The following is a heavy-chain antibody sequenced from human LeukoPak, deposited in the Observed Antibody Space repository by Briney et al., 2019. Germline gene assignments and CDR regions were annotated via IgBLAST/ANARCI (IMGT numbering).Heavy chain of an antibody. J-gene: IGHJ4*02. CDR2: IKQDGSDK. CDR1: GFTFSSYW. V-gene: IGHV3-7*01. Sequence: GGXXRLSCAASGFTFSSYWMSWVRQAPGQGLEWVANIKQDGSDKYYVDSVKGRFTISRDNAKNSLYLQMHSLRAEDTAVYYCARDYGDYVSYFDYWGQGTLVTVSS. D-gene: IGHD4-17*01. CDR3: ARDYGDYVSYFDY.